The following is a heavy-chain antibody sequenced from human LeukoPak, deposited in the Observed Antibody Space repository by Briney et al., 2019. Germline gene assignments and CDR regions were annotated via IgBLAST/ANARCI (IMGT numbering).Heavy chain of an antibody. Sequence: ASVKASCKVSGYTLTELSMHWVRQAPGKGLEWMGGFDPEDGETIYAQKFQGRVTMTEDTSTDTAYMELSSLRSEDTAVYYCATPNSGYYLDAFDIWGQGTMVTVSP. CDR3: ATPNSGYYLDAFDI. CDR1: GYTLTELS. J-gene: IGHJ3*02. D-gene: IGHD3-22*01. V-gene: IGHV1-24*01. CDR2: FDPEDGET.